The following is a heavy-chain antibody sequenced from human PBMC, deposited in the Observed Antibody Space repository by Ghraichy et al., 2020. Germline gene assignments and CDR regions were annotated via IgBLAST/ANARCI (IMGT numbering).Heavy chain of an antibody. J-gene: IGHJ6*02. V-gene: IGHV3-30-3*01. D-gene: IGHD6-19*01. Sequence: GGSLRLSCAASGFTFSSYAMHWVRQAPGKGLEWVAVISYDGSNKYYADSVKGRFTISRDNSKNTLYLQMNSLRAEDTAVYYCARATVIAVASYYYGMDVWGQGTTVTVSS. CDR2: ISYDGSNK. CDR1: GFTFSSYA. CDR3: ARATVIAVASYYYGMDV.